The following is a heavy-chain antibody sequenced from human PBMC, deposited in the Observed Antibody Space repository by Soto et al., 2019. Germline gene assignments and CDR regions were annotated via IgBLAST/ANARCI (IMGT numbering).Heavy chain of an antibody. Sequence: PGESLKISCKGSGYSFTSYWIGWVRQMPGKGLEWMGIIYPGDSDTRYSPSFQGQVTISADKSISTAYLQWSSLKASDTAMYYCASSRGEWELPNAFDIWGQGTMVTVSS. D-gene: IGHD1-26*01. J-gene: IGHJ3*02. CDR3: ASSRGEWELPNAFDI. CDR1: GYSFTSYW. CDR2: IYPGDSDT. V-gene: IGHV5-51*01.